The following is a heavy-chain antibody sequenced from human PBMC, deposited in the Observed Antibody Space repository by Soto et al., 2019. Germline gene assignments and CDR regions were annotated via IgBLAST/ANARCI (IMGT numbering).Heavy chain of an antibody. CDR2: MSYDGSRE. CDR3: AREEFSAHYFDF. V-gene: IGHV3-30-3*01. Sequence: QVQLVESGGGVVQPGRSLRLSCAASGFTFSNSPIHWVRQAPGKGLEWVAVMSYDGSREYYADSVKGRFTISRDNSKHTLYLQMNSLRVEDTGLYYCAREEFSAHYFDFWGQGTLVTVSS. J-gene: IGHJ4*02. CDR1: GFTFSNSP. D-gene: IGHD6-25*01.